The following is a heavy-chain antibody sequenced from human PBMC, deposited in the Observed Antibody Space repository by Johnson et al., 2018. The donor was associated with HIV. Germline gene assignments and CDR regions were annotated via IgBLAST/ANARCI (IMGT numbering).Heavy chain of an antibody. CDR3: AKDPSTVTTFYAFDI. V-gene: IGHV3-23*04. Sequence: VQLVESGGGVVQPGRSLRLSCAASGFTFSNYGMNWVRQAPGKGLKWVSSISGSGGSTYYADSVKGRFTISSDNSKNTLYLQTNSLTADDTAVYYCAKDPSTVTTFYAFDIWGQGTMVTVSS. CDR1: GFTFSNYG. D-gene: IGHD4-17*01. CDR2: ISGSGGST. J-gene: IGHJ3*02.